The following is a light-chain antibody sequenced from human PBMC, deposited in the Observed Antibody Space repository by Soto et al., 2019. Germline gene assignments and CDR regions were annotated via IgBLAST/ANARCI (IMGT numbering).Light chain of an antibody. Sequence: EIVLTQSPATLSLSPGERATLSCRASQSVNSYLSWYQQKPGQAPRLLIYDASNRATGIPARFSGSGSGTDFTLTISSLEAEDFAVYYGQQRNNRPRTFGQGTKVEIK. V-gene: IGKV3-11*01. CDR3: QQRNNRPRT. CDR2: DAS. J-gene: IGKJ1*01. CDR1: QSVNSY.